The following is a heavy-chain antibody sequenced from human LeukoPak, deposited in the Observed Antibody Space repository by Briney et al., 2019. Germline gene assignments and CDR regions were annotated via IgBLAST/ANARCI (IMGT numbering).Heavy chain of an antibody. V-gene: IGHV4-34*01. CDR1: GGSFSDYY. CDR3: AREREEGGAWYERPHFDY. J-gene: IGHJ4*02. CDR2: INHSGST. Sequence: KSSETLSLTCAGYGGSFSDYYWAWIRQSPGKGLEWIGQINHSGSTNYNPSLKSRVTISVDTSKNQFSLKVSSVTAADTAVYYCAREREEGGAWYERPHFDYWGQGALVTVSS. D-gene: IGHD6-19*01.